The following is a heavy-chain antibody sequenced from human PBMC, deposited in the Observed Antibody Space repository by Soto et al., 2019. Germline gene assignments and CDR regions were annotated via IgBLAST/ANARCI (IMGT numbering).Heavy chain of an antibody. D-gene: IGHD1-1*01. CDR3: AKEGGYNWNDPCDS. Sequence: EVQLLESGGGLVQPGGSLRLSCAASGFTFSTYAMSWVGQAPGRGLEWVSTISGSGGSTYYADSVRGRFTISRDNSKHTLYLQVNSLRGEDTAVYYCAKEGGYNWNDPCDSWGQGTLVTVSS. J-gene: IGHJ4*02. CDR2: ISGSGGST. V-gene: IGHV3-23*01. CDR1: GFTFSTYA.